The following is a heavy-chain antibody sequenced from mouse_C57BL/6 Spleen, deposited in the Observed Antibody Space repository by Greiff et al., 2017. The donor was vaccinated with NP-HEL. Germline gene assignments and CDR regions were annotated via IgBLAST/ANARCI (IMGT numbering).Heavy chain of an antibody. V-gene: IGHV1-54*01. CDR2: INPGSGGT. CDR3: ARTPTTVVATDYAMDY. Sequence: QVQLQQSGAELVRPGPSVKVSCKASGYAFTNYLIEWVKQRPGQGLEWIGVINPGSGGTNYNEKFKGKATLTADKSSSTAYMQLSSLTSEDSAVYFCARTPTTVVATDYAMDYWGQGTSVTVSS. CDR1: GYAFTNYL. J-gene: IGHJ4*01. D-gene: IGHD1-1*01.